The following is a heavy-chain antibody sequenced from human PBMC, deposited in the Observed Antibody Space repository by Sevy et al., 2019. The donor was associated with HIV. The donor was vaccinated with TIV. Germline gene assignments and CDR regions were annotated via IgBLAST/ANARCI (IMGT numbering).Heavy chain of an antibody. CDR1: GYSISSGYY. CDR2: IYHSGST. J-gene: IGHJ6*02. D-gene: IGHD3-3*01. V-gene: IGHV4-38-2*02. Sequence: SETLSLTCTVSGYSISSGYYWGWIRQPPGKGLEWIGSIYHSGSTYYNPSLKSRVTISVDTSKNQCSLKLSSVTAADTAMYYCARTSRFLEWLLPGGPDYGMDVWGQGTTVTVSS. CDR3: ARTSRFLEWLLPGGPDYGMDV.